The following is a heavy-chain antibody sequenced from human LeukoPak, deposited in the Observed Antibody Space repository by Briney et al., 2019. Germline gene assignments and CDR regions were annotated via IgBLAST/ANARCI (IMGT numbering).Heavy chain of an antibody. Sequence: GGSLRFSCAASGFTFSSYGMHWVRQAPGKGLEWVAFIRYDGSNKYYADSVKGRFTISRDNSKNTLYLQMNSLRAEDTAVYYCASGRIYGGNSPLNTPEIAFDIWGQGTMVTVSS. J-gene: IGHJ3*02. CDR2: IRYDGSNK. D-gene: IGHD4-23*01. CDR1: GFTFSSYG. CDR3: ASGRIYGGNSPLNTPEIAFDI. V-gene: IGHV3-30*02.